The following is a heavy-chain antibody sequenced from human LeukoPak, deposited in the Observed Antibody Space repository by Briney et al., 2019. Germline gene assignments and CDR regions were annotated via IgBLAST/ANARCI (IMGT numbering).Heavy chain of an antibody. CDR1: GVSFSGYY. V-gene: IGHV4-34*01. CDR3: ARESIVVYSSWYFSLDVGMDV. Sequence: SETLSLICAVYGVSFSGYYWSWIRQPPGKGLEWIGEINHSGSTNYNPSLKSRVTISVDTSKNQFSLKLSSVTAADTAVYYCARESIVVYSSWYFSLDVGMDVWGQGTTVTVSS. CDR2: INHSGST. D-gene: IGHD6-13*01. J-gene: IGHJ6*02.